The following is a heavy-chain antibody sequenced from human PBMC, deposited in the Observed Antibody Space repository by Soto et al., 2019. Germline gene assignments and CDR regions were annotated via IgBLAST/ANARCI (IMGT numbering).Heavy chain of an antibody. CDR2: ISAYNGNT. D-gene: IGHD3-22*01. V-gene: IGHV1-18*04. CDR3: ARDLDYYDSSAFDY. CDR1: GYTFTGYY. J-gene: IGHJ4*02. Sequence: VASVKVSCKASGYTFTGYYMHWVRQAPGQGLEWMGWISAYNGNTNYAQKLQGRVTMTTDTSTSTAYMELRSLRSDDTAVYYCARDLDYYDSSAFDYWGQGTLVTVSS.